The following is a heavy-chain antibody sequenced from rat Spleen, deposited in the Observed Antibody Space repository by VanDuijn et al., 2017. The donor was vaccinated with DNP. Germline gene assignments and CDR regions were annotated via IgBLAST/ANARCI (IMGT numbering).Heavy chain of an antibody. V-gene: IGHV4-2*01. CDR1: GFIFFDYW. CDR3: AKGPNYGGWSDYFDY. J-gene: IGHJ2*01. CDR2: ISKDSSSI. Sequence: EVKLVESGGGLVQPGRSLKLSCAASGFIFFDYWMGWVRQAPGKGLEWIGEISKDSSSINYNTSLRDKFTISRDNVQNTLYLQMSKLGSEDTAIYYCAKGPNYGGWSDYFDYWGQGVMVTVSS. D-gene: IGHD1-11*01.